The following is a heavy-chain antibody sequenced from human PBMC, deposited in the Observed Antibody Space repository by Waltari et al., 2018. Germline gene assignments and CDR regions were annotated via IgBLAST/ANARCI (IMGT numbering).Heavy chain of an antibody. CDR1: GGSIRSGSYY. Sequence: QVQLQESGPGLVKPSQTLSLTCPVSGGSIRSGSYYWSWVRQPAGKELEWIGRIQTGGNTDYNPSPKSRVTISADTSKNQFSLKLSSVAAADTAGYYGAGRYCSGGTCYYNGLDVGGQGTTVTVAS. CDR2: IQTGGNT. CDR3: AGRYCSGGTCYYNGLDV. V-gene: IGHV4-61*02. D-gene: IGHD2-15*01. J-gene: IGHJ6*02.